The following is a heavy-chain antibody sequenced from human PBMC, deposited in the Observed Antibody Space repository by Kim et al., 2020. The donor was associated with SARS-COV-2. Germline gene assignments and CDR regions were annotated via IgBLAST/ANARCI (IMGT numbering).Heavy chain of an antibody. J-gene: IGHJ3*01. CDR1: GASITTANYF. V-gene: IGHV4-31*03. CDR2: IRHSGTP. Sequence: SETLSLTCTVSGASITTANYFWGWIRQQPGKCLEWIGYIRHSGTPYYSPSPKGRITISFDRSTNSFSLWLTSVTAADTAVYYCAREVDIARDSDAFDFWGEGIVVTVST. CDR3: AREVDIARDSDAFDF. D-gene: IGHD2-21*02.